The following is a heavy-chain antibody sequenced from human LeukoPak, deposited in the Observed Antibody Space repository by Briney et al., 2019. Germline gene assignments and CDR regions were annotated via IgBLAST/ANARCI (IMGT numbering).Heavy chain of an antibody. V-gene: IGHV3-7*01. CDR3: ARVRVITPTYGMDV. Sequence: PGGSLRLSCAASGFTFSSYWMSWVRQAPGKGLEWVANINEDGSKKYYRDSVKGRFTISRDNAKNSLYLQMNSLRAEDTAVYYCARVRVITPTYGMDVWGQGTTVTVSS. CDR2: INEDGSKK. J-gene: IGHJ6*02. CDR1: GFTFSSYW. D-gene: IGHD4-23*01.